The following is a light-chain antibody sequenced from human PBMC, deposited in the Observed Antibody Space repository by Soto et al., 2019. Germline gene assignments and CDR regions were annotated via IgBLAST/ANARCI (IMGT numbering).Light chain of an antibody. CDR3: SSYPSSSTLVV. CDR1: SSDVGGYNY. Sequence: QSALTQPASVSGSPGQSITISCTGTSSDVGGYNYVSWYQQHPGKAPKLMIYDVSNRPSGVSNRFSGSKSGNTASLTISGLQAEDEAADYCSSYPSSSTLVVFGGGTKVTVL. J-gene: IGLJ2*01. V-gene: IGLV2-14*03. CDR2: DVS.